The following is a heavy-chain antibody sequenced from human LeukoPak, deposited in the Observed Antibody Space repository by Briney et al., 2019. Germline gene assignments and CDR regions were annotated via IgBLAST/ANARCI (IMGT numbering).Heavy chain of an antibody. Sequence: GGSLRLSCAASGFTFDDYAMHWVRRAPGKGLEWVSGISWNSGSIGYADSVKGRFTISRDNAKNSLYLQMNSLRAEDTALYYCAKDAVVGATTFFDYWGQGTLVTVSS. D-gene: IGHD1-26*01. CDR2: ISWNSGSI. J-gene: IGHJ4*02. V-gene: IGHV3-9*01. CDR3: AKDAVVGATTFFDY. CDR1: GFTFDDYA.